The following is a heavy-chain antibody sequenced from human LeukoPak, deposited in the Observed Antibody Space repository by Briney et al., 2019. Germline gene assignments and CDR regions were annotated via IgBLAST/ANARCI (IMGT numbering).Heavy chain of an antibody. CDR1: GFTFSSHG. CDR2: ISDSGGST. D-gene: IGHD1-1*01. V-gene: IGHV3-23*01. J-gene: IGHJ4*02. CDR3: ARDRRYASFDN. Sequence: GGTLRLSCAASGFTFSSHGIDWVRQAPGKALEWVSTISDSGGSTYYADSVKGRFTISRDNSKNTLYLQMNSLRADDTALYYCARDRRYASFDNWGQGTLVTVSS.